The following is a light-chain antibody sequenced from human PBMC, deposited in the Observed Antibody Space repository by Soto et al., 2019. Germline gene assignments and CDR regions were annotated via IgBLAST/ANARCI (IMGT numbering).Light chain of an antibody. Sequence: EIVLTQSPGTLSLSPGDRATLSCRASQSVTSNYLAWYQQTPCQAPRLLLYGASRRAIGIPDRFSGSGSGTEFTLTISRLEPEDFAVYYCQQYDTSPPLTFGGGTKVEIK. V-gene: IGKV3-20*01. CDR1: QSVTSNY. CDR2: GAS. CDR3: QQYDTSPPLT. J-gene: IGKJ4*01.